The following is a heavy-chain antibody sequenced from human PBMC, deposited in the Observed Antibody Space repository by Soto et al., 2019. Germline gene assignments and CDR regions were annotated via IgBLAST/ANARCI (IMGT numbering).Heavy chain of an antibody. Sequence: QVQLVQSGAEVKKPGASVKISCKASGYTFTRYTMNWVRQAPGQRLEWMGWINPDNGNTKSSQKFQDRVIITRDTSASTAYMHLSSLRSEDTAVYHCARGIATGQLDPWGQGTLVTVSS. CDR2: INPDNGNT. D-gene: IGHD2-15*01. CDR1: GYTFTRYT. V-gene: IGHV1-3*01. J-gene: IGHJ5*02. CDR3: ARGIATGQLDP.